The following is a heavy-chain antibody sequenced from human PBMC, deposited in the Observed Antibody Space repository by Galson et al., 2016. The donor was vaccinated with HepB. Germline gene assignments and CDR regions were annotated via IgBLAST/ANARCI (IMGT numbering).Heavy chain of an antibody. Sequence: SLRLSCAASGFTFSSYSMNWVRQAPGKGLEWVSYISSSSSTIYYADSVKGRFTISRDNAKNSLYLQMNSLRDEDTAVYYCAREGFYFAQGSTMIVVVTLGYDYWGQGTLVTVSS. V-gene: IGHV3-48*02. CDR1: GFTFSSYS. D-gene: IGHD3-22*01. J-gene: IGHJ4*02. CDR2: ISSSSSTI. CDR3: AREGFYFAQGSTMIVVVTLGYDY.